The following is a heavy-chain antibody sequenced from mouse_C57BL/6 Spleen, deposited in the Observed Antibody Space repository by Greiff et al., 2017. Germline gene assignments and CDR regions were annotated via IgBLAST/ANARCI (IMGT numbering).Heavy chain of an antibody. D-gene: IGHD3-1*01. CDR2: IHPNSGST. CDR1: GYTFTSYW. CDR3: ARGSGYEYFDY. V-gene: IGHV1-64*01. J-gene: IGHJ2*01. Sequence: VQLQQPGAELVKPGASVKLSCKASGYTFTSYWMHWVKQRPGQGLEWIGMIHPNSGSTNYHEKFKSTATLTVDKSSSTAYMQLSSLTSEDSAVYYCARGSGYEYFDYWGQGTTLTVSS.